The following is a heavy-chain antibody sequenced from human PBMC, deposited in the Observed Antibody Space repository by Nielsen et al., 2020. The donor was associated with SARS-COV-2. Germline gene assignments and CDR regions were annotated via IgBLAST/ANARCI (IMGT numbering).Heavy chain of an antibody. V-gene: IGHV3-21*01. Sequence: GESLKISCAASGFTFSSYAMSWVRQAPGKGLEWVSSISSSSSYIYYADSVKGRLTISRDNAKNSLYLQMNSLRAEDTAVYYCARAYRPITIFGVVPPSGMDVWGQGTTVTVSS. CDR2: ISSSSSYI. CDR1: GFTFSSYA. CDR3: ARAYRPITIFGVVPPSGMDV. J-gene: IGHJ6*02. D-gene: IGHD3-3*01.